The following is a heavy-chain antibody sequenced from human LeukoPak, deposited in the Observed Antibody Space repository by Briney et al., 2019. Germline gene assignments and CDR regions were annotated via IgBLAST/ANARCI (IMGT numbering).Heavy chain of an antibody. V-gene: IGHV1-2*02. D-gene: IGHD2-2*02. CDR2: INPNSGGT. J-gene: IGHJ1*01. CDR1: GYTFTGYY. CDR3: ATAGYCSSTSCHRSAEYFQH. Sequence: ASVKVSCKASGYTFTGYYMHWVRQAPGQGLEWMGWINPNSGGTNYVQNFQGRVTMTRDTSISTAYMELSRLRSDDTAVYYCATAGYCSSTSCHRSAEYFQHWGQGTLVTVSS.